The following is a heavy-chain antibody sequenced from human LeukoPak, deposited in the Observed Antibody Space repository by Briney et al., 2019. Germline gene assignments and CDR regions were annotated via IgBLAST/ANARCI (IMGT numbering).Heavy chain of an antibody. CDR2: ISAYNGNT. CDR1: GYTFTSYG. V-gene: IGHV1-18*01. CDR3: ARDLGIAVAGFDFDY. J-gene: IGHJ4*02. Sequence: GASVKVSCKASGYTFTSYGISWVRQAPGQGLEWMGWISAYNGNTNYAQKLQGRVTMTTDTSTSTAYMELRSLRPDDTAVYYCARDLGIAVAGFDFDYWGQGTLVTVSS. D-gene: IGHD6-19*01.